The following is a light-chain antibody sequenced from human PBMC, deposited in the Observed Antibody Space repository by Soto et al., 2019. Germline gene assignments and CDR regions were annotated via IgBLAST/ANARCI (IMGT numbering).Light chain of an antibody. CDR2: DAS. CDR3: QQFSSYPLT. CDR1: RGVSSN. J-gene: IGKJ4*01. Sequence: EVVMTQSPATLSVSPGERATLSCRASRGVSSNLVWYQQKPGQAPRLLIYDASSRATGIPDRFSGGGSGTDFTLTISRLEPEDFAVYYCQQFSSYPLTFGGGTKVDIK. V-gene: IGKV3-20*01.